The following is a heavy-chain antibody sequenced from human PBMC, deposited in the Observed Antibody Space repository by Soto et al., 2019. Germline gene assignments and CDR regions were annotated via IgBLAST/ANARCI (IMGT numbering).Heavy chain of an antibody. CDR1: GFTFSSYS. J-gene: IGHJ3*02. CDR2: ISSTSSYI. CDR3: ARDIKSYGDNSRNEAFDI. V-gene: IGHV3-21*01. Sequence: VGSLRLSCAASGFTFSSYSMNWVRQAPGKGLEWVSYISSTSSYIYYADSVKGRFTISRDNAQNSLYLQMNSLRAEDTAVYYCARDIKSYGDNSRNEAFDIWGQGTMVTVSS. D-gene: IGHD4-17*01.